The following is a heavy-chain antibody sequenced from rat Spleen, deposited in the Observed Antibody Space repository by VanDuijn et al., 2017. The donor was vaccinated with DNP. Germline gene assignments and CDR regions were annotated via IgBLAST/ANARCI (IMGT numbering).Heavy chain of an antibody. Sequence: QVQLKESGPGLVQPSQTLSLTCTVAGFSLTSQNVHWVRQSPGKGLEWIAAIWKGGSTDYNAVFKSRLSISRDTSKSQVFLKMNSLQTEDTAIYFCTRDPLYNSGALDAWGQGISVTVSS. D-gene: IGHD4-3*01. V-gene: IGHV2-15*01. CDR3: TRDPLYNSGALDA. CDR1: GFSLTSQN. CDR2: IWKGGST. J-gene: IGHJ4*01.